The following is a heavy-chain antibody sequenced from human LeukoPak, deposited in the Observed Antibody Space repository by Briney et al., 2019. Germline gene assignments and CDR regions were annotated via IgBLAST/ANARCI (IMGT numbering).Heavy chain of an antibody. CDR3: ARHGAAADYYYYMDV. V-gene: IGHV4-34*01. CDR1: GGSFSGCY. D-gene: IGHD6-13*01. Sequence: RASETLSLTCAVYGGSFSGCYWSWIRQPPGKGLEWIGEINHSGSTNYNPSLKSRVTISVDTSKNQFSLKLSSVTAAGTAVYYCARHGAAADYYYYMDVWGKGTTVSISS. J-gene: IGHJ6*03. CDR2: INHSGST.